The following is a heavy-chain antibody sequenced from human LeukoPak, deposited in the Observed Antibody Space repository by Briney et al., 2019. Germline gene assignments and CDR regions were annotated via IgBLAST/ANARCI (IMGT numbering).Heavy chain of an antibody. CDR1: GGSISSSSYY. CDR2: IYYSGST. V-gene: IGHV4-39*01. J-gene: IGHJ6*03. CDR3: ATTRLTTVTPYYYYYYYMDV. D-gene: IGHD4-17*01. Sequence: SETLSLTCTVSGGSISSSSYYWGWIRQPPGKGLEWIGSIYYSGSTYYNSSLKSRVTISVDTSKNQFSLKLSSVTAADTAVYYCATTRLTTVTPYYYYYYYMDVWGKGTTVTVSS.